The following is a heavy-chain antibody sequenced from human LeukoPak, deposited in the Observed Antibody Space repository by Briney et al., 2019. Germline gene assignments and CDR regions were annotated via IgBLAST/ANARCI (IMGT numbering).Heavy chain of an antibody. CDR3: ARDGGQQRGDY. D-gene: IGHD6-13*01. CDR2: ISYDGSNK. CDR1: GFTFSSYA. J-gene: IGHJ4*02. V-gene: IGHV3-30-3*01. Sequence: GGSLRLSCAASGFTFSSYAMHWVRQAPGKGLEWVAVISYDGSNKYYADSVKGRFTISRDNSKNTLYLQMNSLRAEDTAVYYCARDGGQQRGDYWGQGTLVTVSS.